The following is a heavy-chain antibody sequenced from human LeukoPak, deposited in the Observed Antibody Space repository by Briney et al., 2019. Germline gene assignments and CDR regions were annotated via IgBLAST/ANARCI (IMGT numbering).Heavy chain of an antibody. CDR2: INHSGST. Sequence: PSETLSLTCAVYGGSFSGYYWSWIRQPPGKGLEWIGEINHSGSTNYNPSLKSRVTISVDTSKNQFSLKLSSVTAADTAVYYCARGFHAYCGGDCYGAFDIWDQGTMVTVSS. J-gene: IGHJ3*02. CDR1: GGSFSGYY. D-gene: IGHD2-21*02. V-gene: IGHV4-34*01. CDR3: ARGFHAYCGGDCYGAFDI.